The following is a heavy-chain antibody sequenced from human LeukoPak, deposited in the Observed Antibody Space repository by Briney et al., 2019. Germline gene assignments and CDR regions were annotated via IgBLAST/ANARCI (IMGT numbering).Heavy chain of an antibody. Sequence: GGSLRLSCVVSEFTFSDYWMSWVRQAPGKGLGWVSSISSSSSYIYYADSVKGRFTISRDNAKNSLYLQMNSLRAEDTAVYYCARYYGSGSYPETNWFDPWGQGTLVTVSS. CDR3: ARYYGSGSYPETNWFDP. D-gene: IGHD3-10*01. J-gene: IGHJ5*02. CDR1: EFTFSDYW. CDR2: ISSSSSYI. V-gene: IGHV3-21*04.